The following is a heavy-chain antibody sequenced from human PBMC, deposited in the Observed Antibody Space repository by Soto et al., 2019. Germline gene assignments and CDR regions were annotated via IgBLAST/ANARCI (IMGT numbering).Heavy chain of an antibody. J-gene: IGHJ4*02. CDR2: INGDGGST. V-gene: IGHV3-23*01. Sequence: LRLSCAASRFIFGGYGMSWVRQAPGKGLEWVAAINGDGGSTYYADSVKGRFTISRDNSKNTLYLQMNSLRDEDTAVYYCAKVVEMATVRGYFDYWGPGTLVTVYS. CDR3: AKVVEMATVRGYFDY. CDR1: RFIFGGYG. D-gene: IGHD4-4*01.